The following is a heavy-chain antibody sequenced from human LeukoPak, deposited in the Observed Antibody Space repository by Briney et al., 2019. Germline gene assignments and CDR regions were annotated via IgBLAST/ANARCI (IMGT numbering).Heavy chain of an antibody. CDR1: GLSFSSFD. CDR3: AKASWVSSTDAVR. D-gene: IGHD3-16*01. Sequence: GGSLRLSCAASGLSFSSFDMSWVRQGPARGLEWVSSISGNGETFYADSVKGRFTLSSDSSRNTVYFQLNNLRVEDTAIYYCAKASWVSSTDAVRWGQGTLVTVS. V-gene: IGHV3-23*01. CDR2: ISGNGET. J-gene: IGHJ4*02.